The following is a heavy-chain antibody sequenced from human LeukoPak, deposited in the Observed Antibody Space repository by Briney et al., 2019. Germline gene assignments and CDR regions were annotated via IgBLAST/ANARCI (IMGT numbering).Heavy chain of an antibody. CDR1: GGSITTSSYY. D-gene: IGHD3-22*01. Sequence: SETLSLTCTVSGGSITTSSYYWSWIRQPPGKGLEWIGEINHSGSTNYNPSLKSRVTISVDTSKNQFSLKLSSVTAADTAVYYCARGLRLYDSSGYYYYWGQGTLVTVSS. J-gene: IGHJ4*02. V-gene: IGHV4-39*07. CDR3: ARGLRLYDSSGYYYY. CDR2: INHSGST.